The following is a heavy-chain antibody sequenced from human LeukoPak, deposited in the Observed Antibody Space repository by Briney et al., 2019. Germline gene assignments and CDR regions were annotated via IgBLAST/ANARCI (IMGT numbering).Heavy chain of an antibody. CDR3: AKDIGAGMGAVPDY. CDR2: ISSSGSTI. J-gene: IGHJ4*02. V-gene: IGHV3-48*03. CDR1: GFTFSSYE. Sequence: GGSLRLSRAASGFTFSSYEMNWVRQAPGKGLEWVSYISSSGSTIYYADSVKGRFTISRDNAKNSLYLQMNSLRAEDTALYYCAKDIGAGMGAVPDYWGQGTLVTVSS. D-gene: IGHD3-10*01.